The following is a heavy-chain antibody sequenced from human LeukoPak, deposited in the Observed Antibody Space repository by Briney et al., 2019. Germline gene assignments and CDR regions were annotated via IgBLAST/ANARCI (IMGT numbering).Heavy chain of an antibody. V-gene: IGHV3-30*18. Sequence: GGSLRLSCAASGFTFSSYGMHWVRQAPGKGLEWVAVISYDGSNKYYADSVKGRFTISRDNSKNTLYLQMNSLRAEDTAVYYCAKDISVASPTDAFDIWGQGTMVTVSS. CDR2: ISYDGSNK. J-gene: IGHJ3*02. CDR3: AKDISVASPTDAFDI. CDR1: GFTFSSYG. D-gene: IGHD6-19*01.